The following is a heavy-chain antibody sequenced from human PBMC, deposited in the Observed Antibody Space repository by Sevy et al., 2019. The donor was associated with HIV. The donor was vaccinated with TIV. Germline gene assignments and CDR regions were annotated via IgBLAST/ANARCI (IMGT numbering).Heavy chain of an antibody. CDR2: ISYTGST. J-gene: IGHJ5*02. D-gene: IGHD2-15*01. V-gene: IGHV4-39*01. CDR1: GVSISGGAYY. Sequence: SETLSLTCTVSGVSISGGAYYWGWIRQPPGKGLEWIGSISYTGSTYYNPSLKRRVTISVDTSKNQFSLKLTSVTAADTAVYDCARRGDNNWFDPWGQGTLVTVSS. CDR3: ARRGDNNWFDP.